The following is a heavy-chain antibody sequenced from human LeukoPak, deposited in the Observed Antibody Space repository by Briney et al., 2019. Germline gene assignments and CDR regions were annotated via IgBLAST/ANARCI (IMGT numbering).Heavy chain of an antibody. V-gene: IGHV1-2*04. CDR3: ARGVVVVPAAYYYYYYYMDV. J-gene: IGHJ6*03. Sequence: GASVKVSCKASGYTFTGYCMHWVRQAPGQGLEWMGWINPNSGGTNYAQKFQGWVTMTRDTSISTAYMELSRLRSEDTAVYYCARGVVVVPAAYYYYYYYMDVWGKGTTVTVSS. CDR1: GYTFTGYC. D-gene: IGHD2-2*01. CDR2: INPNSGGT.